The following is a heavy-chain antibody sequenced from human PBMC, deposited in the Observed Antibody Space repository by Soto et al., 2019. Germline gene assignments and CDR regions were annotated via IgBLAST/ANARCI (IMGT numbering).Heavy chain of an antibody. Sequence: DVRLVESGGGVIQPGESLRLSCAALGFTVSSKRYVAWVRQAPGKGLEWSAALYDVDGTFYADLVKGRLTTSSDSSKTPVYLQRNGLRRDYTAVDYWARWHEREHASDVWGRGTTFTVSS. D-gene: IGHD1-1*01. CDR2: LYDVDGT. CDR3: ARWHEREHASDV. J-gene: IGHJ3*01. CDR1: GFTVSSKRY. V-gene: IGHV3-53*01.